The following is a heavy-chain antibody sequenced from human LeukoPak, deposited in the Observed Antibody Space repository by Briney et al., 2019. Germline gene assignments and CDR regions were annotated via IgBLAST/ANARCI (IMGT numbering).Heavy chain of an antibody. D-gene: IGHD6-13*01. J-gene: IGHJ5*02. V-gene: IGHV3-23*01. Sequence: PGGSLRLSCAASGFTFSSYAMSWVRQAPGKGLEWVSAISGSGGSTYYADSVKGRFTISRDNSKNTLYLQMNSLRAEDTAVYYCARVSRSGSSWYWFDPWGQGTLVTVSS. CDR1: GFTFSSYA. CDR3: ARVSRSGSSWYWFDP. CDR2: ISGSGGST.